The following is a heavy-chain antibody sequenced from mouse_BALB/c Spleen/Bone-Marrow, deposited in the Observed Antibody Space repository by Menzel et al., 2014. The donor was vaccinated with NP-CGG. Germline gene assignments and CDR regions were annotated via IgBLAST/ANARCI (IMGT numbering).Heavy chain of an antibody. J-gene: IGHJ3*01. CDR1: GFSFSNYG. CDR3: ARHAYYDQTEVSFVC. D-gene: IGHD2-4*01. V-gene: IGHV5-9-2*01. Sequence: EVKLVESGGGLVKSGGSLKLSCAASGFSFSNYGMSWLRQTPEKRLEWVATISGDGRYTFYSDSVKGRFTISRDNAKNNLYLQLSSLRSEDTALYYCARHAYYDQTEVSFVCWGLGTLVTVSA. CDR2: ISGDGRYT.